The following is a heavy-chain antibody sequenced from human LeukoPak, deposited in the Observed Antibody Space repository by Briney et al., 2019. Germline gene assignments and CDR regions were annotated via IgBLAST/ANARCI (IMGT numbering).Heavy chain of an antibody. D-gene: IGHD3-22*01. CDR3: AREEYYYDSSGYFD. CDR2: IYYSGST. Sequence: PSETLSLTCTVSGGSISSYYWSWIRQPPGKGLEWIGYIYYSGSTNYNPSLKSRVTISVDRSKNQFSLKLSSVTAADTAVYYCAREEYYYDSSGYFDWGQGTLVTVSS. CDR1: GGSISSYY. V-gene: IGHV4-59*12. J-gene: IGHJ4*02.